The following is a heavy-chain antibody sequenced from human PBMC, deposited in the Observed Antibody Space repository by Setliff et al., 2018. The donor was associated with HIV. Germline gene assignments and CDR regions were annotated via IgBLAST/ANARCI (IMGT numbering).Heavy chain of an antibody. V-gene: IGHV3-48*04. D-gene: IGHD4-4*01. Sequence: PGGSLRLSCAASGFTFSSYGMNWVRQAPGKGLEWISYISNGGSAKYYTDSVEGRFTVSRDNAKNLLYLQMDSLKGEDTALYYCARDRWADSNYYFDSWGQGTLVTV. CDR2: ISNGGSAK. J-gene: IGHJ4*02. CDR1: GFTFSSYG. CDR3: ARDRWADSNYYFDS.